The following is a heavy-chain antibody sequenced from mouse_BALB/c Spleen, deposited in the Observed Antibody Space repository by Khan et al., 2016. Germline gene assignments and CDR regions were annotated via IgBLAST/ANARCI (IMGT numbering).Heavy chain of an antibody. Sequence: QIQLVQSGPELKKPGETVKISCKASGYTFTNYGMNWVKQAPGKGLKWMGWINTSTGEAAYSDDFKGRFAFSLETSASTAYLQINNLKNEDMATYFSARDHGSSYGWFSCWGQGTLVTVSA. V-gene: IGHV9-1*02. CDR3: ARDHGSSYGWFSC. J-gene: IGHJ3*01. CDR1: GYTFTNYG. D-gene: IGHD1-1*01. CDR2: INTSTGEA.